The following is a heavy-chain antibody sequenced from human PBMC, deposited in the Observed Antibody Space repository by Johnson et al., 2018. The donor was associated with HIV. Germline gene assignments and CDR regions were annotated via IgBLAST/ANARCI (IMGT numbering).Heavy chain of an antibody. CDR2: IYSGGST. D-gene: IGHD1-20*01. J-gene: IGHJ3*02. CDR1: GFTVSSNY. V-gene: IGHV3-66*01. CDR3: ARDNFILGAFDI. Sequence: VQVVESGGGVVRPGGSLRLSCAASGFTVSSNYMSWVRQAPGKGLEWVSVIYSGGSTYYADSVKGRFTISRDNSDNTMYLQMNSLRDEDTAVYYCARDNFILGAFDIWGQGTMVTVSS.